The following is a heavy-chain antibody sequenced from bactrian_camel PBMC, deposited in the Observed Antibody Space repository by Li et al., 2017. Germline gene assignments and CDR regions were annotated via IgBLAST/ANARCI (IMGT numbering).Heavy chain of an antibody. D-gene: IGHD3*01. CDR1: GFTFCHNW. J-gene: IGHJ4*01. CDR3: AAANDGLSITWY. CDR2: IYTGDGST. V-gene: IGHV3S19*01. Sequence: VQLVESGGGLVQPGGSLRLTCAASGFTFCHNWMHWVRQVPGKGLEWVSSIYTGDGSTNSVDSVKGRFTIARDNAKNTLYLQMNSLKTEDTAVYHCAAANDGLSITWYWGQGTQVTVS.